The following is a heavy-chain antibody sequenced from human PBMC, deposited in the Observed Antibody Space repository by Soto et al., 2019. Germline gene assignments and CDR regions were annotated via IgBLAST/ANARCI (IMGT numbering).Heavy chain of an antibody. CDR2: INHSGST. Sequence: SETLSLTCAVYGGSFSGYYWSWIRQPPGKGLEWIGEINHSGSTNYNPALKSRVTISVDTSKNQFSLKLSSVTAADTAVYYCARGLYDSSGYYSEGMDVWGQGTTVTVSS. V-gene: IGHV4-34*01. D-gene: IGHD3-22*01. J-gene: IGHJ6*02. CDR3: ARGLYDSSGYYSEGMDV. CDR1: GGSFSGYY.